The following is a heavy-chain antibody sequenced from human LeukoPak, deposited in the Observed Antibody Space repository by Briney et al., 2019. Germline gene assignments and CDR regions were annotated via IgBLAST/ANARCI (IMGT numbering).Heavy chain of an antibody. Sequence: GGSLRLSCAASGFTFSSYSMNWVRQAPGKGLVWVSSISSSSSYIYYADSVKGRFTISRDNAKNSLYLQMNSLRAEDTAVYYCARDHYYDSSGYYVFDYWGQGTLVTVSS. D-gene: IGHD3-22*01. V-gene: IGHV3-21*01. CDR2: ISSSSSYI. CDR3: ARDHYYDSSGYYVFDY. J-gene: IGHJ4*02. CDR1: GFTFSSYS.